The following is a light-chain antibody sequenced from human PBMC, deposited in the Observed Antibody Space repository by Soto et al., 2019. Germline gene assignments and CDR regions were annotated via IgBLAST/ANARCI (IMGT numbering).Light chain of an antibody. CDR2: AAS. V-gene: IGKV1-39*01. Sequence: DIQMTQSPSSLSASVRDRVTITCRASQSISSYLNWYQQKPGKAPKLLIYAASSLQSGVPSRFSGSGSGTDFTLTVSSLQPEDFATYFCQHSYSTPLTFGQGTKVEVK. CDR3: QHSYSTPLT. CDR1: QSISSY. J-gene: IGKJ1*01.